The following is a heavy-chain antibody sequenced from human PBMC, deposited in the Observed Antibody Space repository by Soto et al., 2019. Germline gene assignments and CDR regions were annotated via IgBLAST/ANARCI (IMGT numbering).Heavy chain of an antibody. D-gene: IGHD2-8*01. CDR2: IFHAGTA. V-gene: IGHV4-4*02. Sequence: SETLSLTCAVSGVSISSGNWWTWVRQTPQRGLEYIGEIFHAGTANYYPSFERRVAISVDTSKNQFSLKLTSVTAADTAIYFCARLVYDTRLNYMYFGFWGQGALVTVSS. CDR1: GVSISSGNW. CDR3: ARLVYDTRLNYMYFGF. J-gene: IGHJ4*02.